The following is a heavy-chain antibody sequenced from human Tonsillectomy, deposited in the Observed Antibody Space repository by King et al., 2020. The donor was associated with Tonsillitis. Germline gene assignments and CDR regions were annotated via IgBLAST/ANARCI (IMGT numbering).Heavy chain of an antibody. D-gene: IGHD2-8*01. V-gene: IGHV3-30*04. J-gene: IGHJ6*02. CDR1: GFTFSSYA. Sequence: VQLVESGGGVVQPGKSLRLSCAASGFTFSSYAMHWVRQAPGKGLEWVAVISFDGSNKYNTDSVKGRFTISRDNFNNTLYLQMNSLRAEDTAVYYCARDQAGRVKRYYYYAMDVWGQGTTVTVSS. CDR2: ISFDGSNK. CDR3: ARDQAGRVKRYYYYAMDV.